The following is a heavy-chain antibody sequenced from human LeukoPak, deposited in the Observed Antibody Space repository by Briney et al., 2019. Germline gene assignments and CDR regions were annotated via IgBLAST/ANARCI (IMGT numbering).Heavy chain of an antibody. D-gene: IGHD3-22*01. CDR3: VHYDSSGYYSWYFDY. V-gene: IGHV1-46*04. J-gene: IGHJ4*02. CDR2: INPSGGSA. Sequence: GASVKVSCKASGYPFTSNFVHWVRQAPGQGLEWMGVINPSGGSARYAQTLQGRVTMTRDTSTSTLYMELSSLRPEDTAVYYCVHYDSSGYYSWYFDYWGQGTLVTVSS. CDR1: GYPFTSNF.